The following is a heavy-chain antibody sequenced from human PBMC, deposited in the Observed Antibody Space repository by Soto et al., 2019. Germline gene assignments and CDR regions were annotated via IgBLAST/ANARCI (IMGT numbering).Heavy chain of an antibody. CDR3: ARGQRFSDWFDP. CDR1: GGSISSYY. CDR2: VYSSGGT. D-gene: IGHD3-3*01. Sequence: SLTCRISGGSISSYYWTWIRQPAGKGLEWIGRVYSSGGTHYNPSLKSRVTISLDTSKNQFSLRLLSVTDADTAVYYCARGQRFSDWFDPWGQGTLVTVSS. J-gene: IGHJ5*02. V-gene: IGHV4-4*07.